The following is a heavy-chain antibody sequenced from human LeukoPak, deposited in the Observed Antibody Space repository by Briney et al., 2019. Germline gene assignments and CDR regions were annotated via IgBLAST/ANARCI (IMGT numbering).Heavy chain of an antibody. V-gene: IGHV4-61*08. J-gene: IGHJ4*02. Sequence: SETLSLTCTVSGGSISSGDYYWSWIRQPPGKGLEWIGYIYYSGSTNYNPSLKSRVTISLDTSKNQFSLKLSSVTAADTAVYYCARGFRGGVNYWGQGTLVTVSS. D-gene: IGHD2-8*02. CDR3: ARGFRGGVNY. CDR2: IYYSGST. CDR1: GGSISSGDYY.